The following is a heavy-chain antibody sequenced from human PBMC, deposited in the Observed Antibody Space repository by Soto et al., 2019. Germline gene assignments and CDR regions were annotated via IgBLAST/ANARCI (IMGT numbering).Heavy chain of an antibody. CDR2: ISSSSIYI. CDR1: GFTFSSYS. D-gene: IGHD3-3*01. CDR3: ARDRPVLRFLEWLSEDYYYYGMDV. V-gene: IGHV3-21*01. Sequence: EVQLVESGGGLVKPGGSLRLSCAASGFTFSSYSMNWVRQAPGKGLEWVSSISSSSIYIYYADSVKGRFTISRDNDKNSLDLQMNSLRAEDTAVYYCARDRPVLRFLEWLSEDYYYYGMDVWGQGTTVTVSS. J-gene: IGHJ6*02.